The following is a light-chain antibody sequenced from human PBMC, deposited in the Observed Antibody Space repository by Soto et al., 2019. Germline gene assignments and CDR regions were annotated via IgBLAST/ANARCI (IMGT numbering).Light chain of an antibody. CDR3: MQALQIPQT. V-gene: IGKV2-28*01. Sequence: EIVMTQSPLSLPVTPGEPASITCRSSQSLLHSNGYNYLYWYLQKPGQSPQLLISLGSNRASGVPHSFSGDGSGTDFTLNICTVEADDVGVYYCMQALQIPQTFGQGTKVEIK. CDR2: LGS. CDR1: QSLLHSNGYNY. J-gene: IGKJ1*01.